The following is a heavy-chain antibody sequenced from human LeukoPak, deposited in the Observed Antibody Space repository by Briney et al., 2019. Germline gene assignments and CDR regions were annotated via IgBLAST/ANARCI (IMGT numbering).Heavy chain of an antibody. CDR3: AREEGSSRGNWFDP. D-gene: IGHD6-13*01. V-gene: IGHV4-39*07. J-gene: IGHJ5*02. CDR1: GGSLSSSSYY. Sequence: PSETLSLACTVSGGSLSSSSYYWGWIPQPPGKGLEWIGGIYYSGSTYYNPSLKSRVTISVDTSKNQFSLKLSSVTAADTAVYYCAREEGSSRGNWFDPWGQGTLVTVSS. CDR2: IYYSGST.